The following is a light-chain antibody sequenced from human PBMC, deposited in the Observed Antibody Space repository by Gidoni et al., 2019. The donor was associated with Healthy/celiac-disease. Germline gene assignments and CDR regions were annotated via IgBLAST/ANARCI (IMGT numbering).Light chain of an antibody. CDR1: QGISNY. Sequence: TEYPSSLSTSVGYRVTITCRASQGISNYLAWYQQKPRKVPKLLIYAASNLQSGVPSRFSGSGSGTDFTLTISSLQPEDFATYYCQQYYSAPITFGQGTRLEIK. V-gene: IGKV1-27*01. CDR3: QQYYSAPIT. CDR2: AAS. J-gene: IGKJ5*01.